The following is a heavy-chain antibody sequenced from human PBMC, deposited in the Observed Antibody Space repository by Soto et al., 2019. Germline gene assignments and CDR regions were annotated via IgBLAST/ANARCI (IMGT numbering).Heavy chain of an antibody. CDR3: AHPRGYGVFDAYDI. J-gene: IGHJ3*02. V-gene: IGHV3-23*01. CDR2: ISASGEST. CDR1: GFTFSTYA. D-gene: IGHD4-17*01. Sequence: EAQLLESGGGLVQPGGCLRLSCTASGFTFSTYAMSWVRQAPGKGLEWVSAISASGESTYSADSVKGRFTISRDNSMNALYLQISSLRIEDTAVYYCAHPRGYGVFDAYDIWGQGTMVTVSS.